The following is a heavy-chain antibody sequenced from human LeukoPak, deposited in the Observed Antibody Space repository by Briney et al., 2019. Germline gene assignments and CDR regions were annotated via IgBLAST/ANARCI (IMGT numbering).Heavy chain of an antibody. CDR2: INAGSSNK. CDR1: GFTFSGFG. V-gene: IGHV3-23*01. D-gene: IGHD1-26*01. Sequence: PGGSLRLSCAASGFTFSGFGMSWVRQAPGKGLEWVSSINAGSSNKYYADSVKGRFTISRDNSKNTLYLQMSSLRAEDTAIYYCAKVKAIVGAAGPDHWGQGTLVTVSS. CDR3: AKVKAIVGAAGPDH. J-gene: IGHJ4*02.